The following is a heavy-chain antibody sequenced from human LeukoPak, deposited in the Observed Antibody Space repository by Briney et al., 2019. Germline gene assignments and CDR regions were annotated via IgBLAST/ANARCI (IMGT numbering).Heavy chain of an antibody. V-gene: IGHV1-69*04. D-gene: IGHD6-13*01. J-gene: IGHJ3*02. Sequence: ASVKVSCKASGGTFSSYASSWVRQAPGQGLEWMGRIIPILGIANYAQKFQGRVTITADKSTSTAYMELSSLRSEDTAVYYCARDRGSSSWYSPAGAFDIWGQGTMVTVSS. CDR1: GGTFSSYA. CDR2: IIPILGIA. CDR3: ARDRGSSSWYSPAGAFDI.